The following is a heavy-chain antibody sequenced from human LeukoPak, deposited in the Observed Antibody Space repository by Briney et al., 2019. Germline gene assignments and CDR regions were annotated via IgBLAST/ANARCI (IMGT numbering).Heavy chain of an antibody. J-gene: IGHJ4*02. Sequence: PGGSLRLSCAASGFTFSSYAMHWVRQAPGKGLEWVAVISYDGSNKYYADSVKGRFTISRDNSKNTLYLQMNSLTAEDTAIYYCVRYLSGWYYFDYWGQGTLVTVSS. CDR2: ISYDGSNK. CDR3: VRYLSGWYYFDY. CDR1: GFTFSSYA. V-gene: IGHV3-30-3*01. D-gene: IGHD6-19*01.